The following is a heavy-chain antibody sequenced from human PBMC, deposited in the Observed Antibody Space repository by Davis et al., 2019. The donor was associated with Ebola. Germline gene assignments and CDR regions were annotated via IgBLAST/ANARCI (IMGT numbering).Heavy chain of an antibody. J-gene: IGHJ5*02. D-gene: IGHD6-19*01. CDR2: IIPILGIA. CDR1: GGTFSSYA. Sequence: AASVKVSCKASGGTFSSYAISWVRQAPGQGLEWMGRIIPILGIANYAQKLQGRVTITADKSTSTAYMELSSLRSEDTAVYYCASGGQWPWTWFDPWGQGTLVTVSS. CDR3: ASGGQWPWTWFDP. V-gene: IGHV1-69*04.